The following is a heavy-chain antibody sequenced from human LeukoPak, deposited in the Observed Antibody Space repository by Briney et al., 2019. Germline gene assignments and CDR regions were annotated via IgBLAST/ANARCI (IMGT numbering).Heavy chain of an antibody. CDR2: ISSSSSYT. J-gene: IGHJ4*02. V-gene: IGHV3-11*05. D-gene: IGHD3-22*01. CDR1: GFTFSDYY. Sequence: PGGSLRLSCAASGFTFSDYYMSWIRQAPGKGLEWVSYISSSSSYTNYADSVKGRFTISRDNAKNSLYLQMNSLRAEDTAVYYCARVRGHYDSSGYYYPHYFDYWGQGTLVTVSS. CDR3: ARVRGHYDSSGYYYPHYFDY.